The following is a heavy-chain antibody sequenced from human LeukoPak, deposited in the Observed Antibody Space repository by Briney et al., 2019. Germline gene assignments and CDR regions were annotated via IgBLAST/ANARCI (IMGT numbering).Heavy chain of an antibody. D-gene: IGHD6-19*01. V-gene: IGHV3-30*18. Sequence: GGSLRLSCAASGFTFSSYGMHWVRQAPGKGLEWVAVISYDGNNKYYADSVKGRFTISRDNSKNSLYLQMDNLRAEDTAVYYCEKYRRQLLPKGGFDYWGQGTLVTVSS. CDR3: EKYRRQLLPKGGFDY. CDR2: ISYDGNNK. CDR1: GFTFSSYG. J-gene: IGHJ4*02.